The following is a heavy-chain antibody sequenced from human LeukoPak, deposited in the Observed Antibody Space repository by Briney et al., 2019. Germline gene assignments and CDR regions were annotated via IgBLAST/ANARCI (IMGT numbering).Heavy chain of an antibody. CDR2: IYYSGNT. CDR1: SVSITNYY. Sequence: SETLSLTCTVSSVSITNYYWSWIRQPPGKGLEWVGFIYYSGNTNYNPSLKRRVTISVDTAKNQFSLKLSSMTAADTAVYYCARGALLWFGDRMEYYFDYWGQGTLLTVSS. D-gene: IGHD3-10*01. J-gene: IGHJ4*02. V-gene: IGHV4-59*01. CDR3: ARGALLWFGDRMEYYFDY.